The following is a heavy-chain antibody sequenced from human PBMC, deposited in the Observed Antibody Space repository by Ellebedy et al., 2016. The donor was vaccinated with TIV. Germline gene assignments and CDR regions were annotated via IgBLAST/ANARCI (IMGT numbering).Heavy chain of an antibody. D-gene: IGHD2-2*01. Sequence: GGSLRLXXAASGFTFNSYTMNWVRQAPGKGLEWVSSISSSGSYIYYADSVRGRFTISRDNAENSLYLQMNSLRAEDTAVYYCARVEPFYCSSTSCKNLGSDYWGQGTLVTVSS. CDR1: GFTFNSYT. J-gene: IGHJ4*02. CDR3: ARVEPFYCSSTSCKNLGSDY. CDR2: ISSSGSYI. V-gene: IGHV3-21*01.